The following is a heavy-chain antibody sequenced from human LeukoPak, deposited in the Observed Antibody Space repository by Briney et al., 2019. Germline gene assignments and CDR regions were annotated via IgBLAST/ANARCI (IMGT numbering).Heavy chain of an antibody. CDR3: ARSIQLRSYCGGDCYSDYFDY. CDR2: IKQDGSEK. Sequence: GGSLRLSCTTSGFNFRAYWMGWVRQAPGKGLEWVANIKQDGSEKYYVDSVKGRFTISRDNAKNSLYLQMNSLRAEDTAVYYCARSIQLRSYCGGDCYSDYFDYWGQGTLVTVSS. CDR1: GFNFRAYW. D-gene: IGHD2-21*02. V-gene: IGHV3-7*01. J-gene: IGHJ4*02.